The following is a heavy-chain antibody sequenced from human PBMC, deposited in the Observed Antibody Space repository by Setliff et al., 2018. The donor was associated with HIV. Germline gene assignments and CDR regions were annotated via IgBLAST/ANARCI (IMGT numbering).Heavy chain of an antibody. V-gene: IGHV1-18*01. CDR1: GYTFSTYG. Sequence: ASVKVSCKASGYTFSTYGLTWVRQAPGQGLEWMGWIRADNGHTDYAQKFQGRVTMTADTSTSTAYMEMRTLRSDDTAVYYCARVQGISITLARGASAGLDVWGKGTTVTVSS. CDR2: IRADNGHT. D-gene: IGHD3-10*01. CDR3: ARVQGISITLARGASAGLDV. J-gene: IGHJ6*04.